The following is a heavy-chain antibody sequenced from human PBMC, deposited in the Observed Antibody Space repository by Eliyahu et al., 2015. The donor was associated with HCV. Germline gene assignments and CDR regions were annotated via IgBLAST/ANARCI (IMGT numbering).Heavy chain of an antibody. Sequence: QVQLQESGPGLVKPSETXSLPCTVSGGSVSSGSDXWSWXRQPPGKGLEWIGFIRYSGITNYNPSLKSRVTISVDTSKNQFSLKLSSVTAADTAVYYCATTRKIVATILDYWGQGTLVTVSS. CDR2: IRYSGIT. V-gene: IGHV4-61*01. D-gene: IGHD5-12*01. CDR3: ATTRKIVATILDY. CDR1: GGSVSSGSDX. J-gene: IGHJ4*02.